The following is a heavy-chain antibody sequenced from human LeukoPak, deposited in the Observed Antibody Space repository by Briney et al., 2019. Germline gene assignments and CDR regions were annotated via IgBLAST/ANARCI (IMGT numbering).Heavy chain of an antibody. CDR1: GYTFTGYY. CDR3: ARDRGYSSGWYGFYAFDI. J-gene: IGHJ3*02. Sequence: ASVKVSCKASGYTFTGYYMHWVRQAPGQGLEWMGWINPNSGGTNYAQKFQGRVTMTRDTSISTAYMELSRLRSDDTAVYYCARDRGYSSGWYGFYAFDIWGQGTMVTVSS. D-gene: IGHD6-19*01. V-gene: IGHV1-2*02. CDR2: INPNSGGT.